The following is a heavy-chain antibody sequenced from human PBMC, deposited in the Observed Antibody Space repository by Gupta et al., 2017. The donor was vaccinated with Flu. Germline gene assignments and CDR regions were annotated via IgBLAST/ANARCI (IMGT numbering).Heavy chain of an antibody. CDR2: ISYDGSNN. J-gene: IGHJ4*02. Sequence: APGKGLEWVAVISYDGSNNSYADSVKGRFTISRDNSKNTLYLQMNSLGAEDTAVYFWARDRANLYYGSGTYHNPYYGGQGTLVTVSS. CDR3: ARDRANLYYGSGTYHNPYY. V-gene: IGHV3-30*03. D-gene: IGHD3-10*01.